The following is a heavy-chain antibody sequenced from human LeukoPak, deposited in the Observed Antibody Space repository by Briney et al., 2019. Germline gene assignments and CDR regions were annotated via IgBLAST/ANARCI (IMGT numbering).Heavy chain of an antibody. Sequence: GGSLRLSCAASGFTFSSYSMNWVRQAPGQGQEWVSSISSSSSYIYYADSVKGRFTISRDNAKNSLYLQMNSLRAEDTAVYYCARDNTAVTTLSNWFDPWGQGTLVTVSS. CDR2: ISSSSSYI. V-gene: IGHV3-21*01. J-gene: IGHJ5*02. CDR1: GFTFSSYS. D-gene: IGHD4-17*01. CDR3: ARDNTAVTTLSNWFDP.